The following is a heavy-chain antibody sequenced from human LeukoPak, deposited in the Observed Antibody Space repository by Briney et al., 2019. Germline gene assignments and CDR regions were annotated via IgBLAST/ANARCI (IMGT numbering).Heavy chain of an antibody. CDR2: INAGNGNT. CDR3: ARDPLTGYLDY. Sequence: ASVKVSCKASGYTFTSYDINWVRQATGQRLEWMGWINAGNGNTKYSQKFQGRVTITRDTSASTAYMELSSLRSEDTAVYYCARDPLTGYLDYWGQGTLVTVSS. CDR1: GYTFTSYD. D-gene: IGHD3-9*01. V-gene: IGHV1-3*01. J-gene: IGHJ4*02.